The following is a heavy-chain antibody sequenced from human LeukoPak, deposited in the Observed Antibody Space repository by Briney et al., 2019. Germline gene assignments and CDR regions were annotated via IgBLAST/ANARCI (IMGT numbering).Heavy chain of an antibody. J-gene: IGHJ1*01. D-gene: IGHD3-16*01. Sequence: PGGSLRLSCAASGFTFSTYAMGWVRQAPGKGLEWVSSIFGSGASTYYADSVKGRFTISRANSKNTLYLQINSLRAEDTAVYYCAQDPKQWGSYGYWGQGTLVTVSS. CDR2: IFGSGAST. CDR1: GFTFSTYA. CDR3: AQDPKQWGSYGY. V-gene: IGHV3-23*01.